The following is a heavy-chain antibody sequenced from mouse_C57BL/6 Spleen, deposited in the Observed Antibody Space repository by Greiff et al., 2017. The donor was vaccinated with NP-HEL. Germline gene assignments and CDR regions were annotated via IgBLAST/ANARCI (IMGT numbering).Heavy chain of an antibody. J-gene: IGHJ4*01. CDR3: ARHNLLLRYYAMDY. CDR1: GFTFSDYG. CDR2: ISSGSSTI. Sequence: DVQLVESGGGLVKPGGSLKLSCAASGFTFSDYGMHWVRQAPEKGLEWVAYISSGSSTIYYADTVKGRFTISRDNAKNTLFLQMTSLRSEDTAMYYCARHNLLLRYYAMDYWGQGTSVTVSS. D-gene: IGHD1-1*01. V-gene: IGHV5-17*01.